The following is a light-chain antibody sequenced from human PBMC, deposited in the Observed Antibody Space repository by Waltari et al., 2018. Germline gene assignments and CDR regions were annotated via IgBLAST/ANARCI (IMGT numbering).Light chain of an antibody. Sequence: QSALTQPASVSGSPGQSITISCSGTDSDVGAYDFVPWYQQHPGQAPHLLIYEVSNRPSGISNRFSASKSGNTASLTISGLQAEDEADYYCSSYTTSSAPGVFGTGTRVTVL. CDR2: EVS. J-gene: IGLJ1*01. V-gene: IGLV2-14*01. CDR1: DSDVGAYDF. CDR3: SSYTTSSAPGV.